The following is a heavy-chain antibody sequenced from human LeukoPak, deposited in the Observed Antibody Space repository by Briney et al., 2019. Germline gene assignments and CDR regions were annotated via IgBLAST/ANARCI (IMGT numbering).Heavy chain of an antibody. J-gene: IGHJ4*02. D-gene: IGHD6-19*01. Sequence: GGSLRLSCEGSAFIFSGHWMNWVRQTPGKGLEWVASIKEDGSERQYVDSVKGRFSISRDNTKGSLFLQMNSLRAEDTAVYYCAKDRREYSSGWSLLFDHWGQGTLVTVSS. CDR2: IKEDGSER. V-gene: IGHV3-7*03. CDR3: AKDRREYSSGWSLLFDH. CDR1: AFIFSGHW.